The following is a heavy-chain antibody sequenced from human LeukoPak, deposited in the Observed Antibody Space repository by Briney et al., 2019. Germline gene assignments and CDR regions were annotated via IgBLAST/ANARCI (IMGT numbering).Heavy chain of an antibody. V-gene: IGHV3-7*01. CDR1: GFTFSNYW. Sequence: PGGSLRLSCAASGFTFSNYWMAWVRQTPGKGLEWVANIKQDGREKYYVDSVKGRFTISRDNSKNTLYLQMNSLRAEDTAVYYCARGPSGYHNTGGQGTLVTVSS. J-gene: IGHJ4*02. D-gene: IGHD5-12*01. CDR3: ARGPSGYHNT. CDR2: IKQDGREK.